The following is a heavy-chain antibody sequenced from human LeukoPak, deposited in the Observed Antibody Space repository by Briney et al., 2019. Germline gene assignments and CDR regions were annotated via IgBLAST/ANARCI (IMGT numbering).Heavy chain of an antibody. CDR3: ARDRSSGEGTYFDY. D-gene: IGHD3-22*01. CDR1: GFTFSSYA. J-gene: IGHJ4*02. CDR2: IKQDGSEK. V-gene: IGHV3-7*03. Sequence: GGSLRLSCAASGFTFSSYAVSWVRQAPGKGLEWVANIKQDGSEKYYVDSVKGRFTISRDNSKNTLYLQMNSLRAEDTAVYYCARDRSSGEGTYFDYWGQGTLVTVSS.